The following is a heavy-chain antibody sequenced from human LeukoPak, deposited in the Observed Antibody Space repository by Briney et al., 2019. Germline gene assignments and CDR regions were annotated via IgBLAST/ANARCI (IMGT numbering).Heavy chain of an antibody. CDR3: ARVKQQLGHPDFDY. Sequence: SVKVSCKASGGTFSSYAISWVRQAPGQGLEWMGGIIPIFGTANYAQKFQGRVTITADESTSTAYMELSSLRSEDTAVYYCARVKQQLGHPDFDYWGQGTLVTVSS. J-gene: IGHJ4*02. V-gene: IGHV1-69*01. D-gene: IGHD6-13*01. CDR1: GGTFSSYA. CDR2: IIPIFGTA.